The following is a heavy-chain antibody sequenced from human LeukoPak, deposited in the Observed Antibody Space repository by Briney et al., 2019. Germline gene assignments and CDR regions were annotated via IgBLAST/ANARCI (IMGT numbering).Heavy chain of an antibody. CDR3: ARGYILTGYTTMIDAFDI. CDR1: GYTLTSYD. Sequence: GASVKVSCKASGYTLTSYDINWVRQATGQGLEWMGWMNPNSGNTGYAQKFQGRVTMTRNTSISTAYMELSRLRSEDTAVYYCARGYILTGYTTMIDAFDIWGQGTMVTVSS. D-gene: IGHD3-9*01. J-gene: IGHJ3*02. CDR2: MNPNSGNT. V-gene: IGHV1-8*01.